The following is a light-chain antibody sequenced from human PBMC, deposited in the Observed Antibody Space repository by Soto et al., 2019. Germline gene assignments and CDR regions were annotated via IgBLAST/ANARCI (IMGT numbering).Light chain of an antibody. CDR2: DVT. V-gene: IGLV2-14*01. Sequence: QSVLTQPASVSGSPGQSITISCTGTSSDVGAYNYVSWYQQHPGKAPKLMIYDVTNRPSGVSYRFSGSKSGNTASLTISGLQAEDEADYYCSSYTSSRTYIFGGGTKVTVL. J-gene: IGLJ2*01. CDR3: SSYTSSRTYI. CDR1: SSDVGAYNY.